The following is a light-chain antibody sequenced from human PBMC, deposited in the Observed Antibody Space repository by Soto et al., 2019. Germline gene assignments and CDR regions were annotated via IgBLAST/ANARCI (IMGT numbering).Light chain of an antibody. CDR2: DAS. V-gene: IGKV3-11*01. CDR1: QSVSSY. J-gene: IGKJ3*01. CDR3: QQRSSWPFT. Sequence: EIVLTQSPATLSLSPGERATLSCRASQSVSSYLAWYQQKAGQAPRLLIYDASNRATGIPARFSGSGSGTDFTLNISSLEPEDFAVYHCQQRSSWPFTFGPGTKVDIK.